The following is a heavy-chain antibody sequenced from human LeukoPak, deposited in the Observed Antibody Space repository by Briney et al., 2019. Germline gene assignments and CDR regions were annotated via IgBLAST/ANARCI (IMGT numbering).Heavy chain of an antibody. Sequence: RSSETLSLTCTASGGSISSYYWSWIRQPPGKGLEWIGYIYYSGSTNYNPSLKSRVTISVDTSKNQFSLKLSSVTAADTAVYYCARGEGVDPWGQGTLVTVSS. CDR2: IYYSGST. CDR1: GGSISSYY. J-gene: IGHJ5*02. V-gene: IGHV4-59*08. CDR3: ARGEGVDP.